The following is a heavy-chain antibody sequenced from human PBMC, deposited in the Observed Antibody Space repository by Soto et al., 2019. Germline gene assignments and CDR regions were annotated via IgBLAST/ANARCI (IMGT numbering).Heavy chain of an antibody. CDR2: IYPYDSDT. V-gene: IGHV5-51*01. Sequence: GESLKISCKTSGYSFTSYWIGWVRQMPGKGMEWMGNIYPYDSDTRYSPSFQGQVAISADTSITTAYLQWSGLRASDTAMYFCARHLVGSTRGNFDYWGQGTLVTVSS. CDR1: GYSFTSYW. D-gene: IGHD2-2*01. CDR3: ARHLVGSTRGNFDY. J-gene: IGHJ4*01.